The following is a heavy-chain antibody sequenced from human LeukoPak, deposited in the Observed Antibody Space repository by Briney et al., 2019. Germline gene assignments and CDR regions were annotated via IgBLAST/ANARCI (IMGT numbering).Heavy chain of an antibody. D-gene: IGHD3-16*01. J-gene: IGHJ4*02. CDR3: ARARLLRFYDYVWGSSLDY. Sequence: SVKVSCKASGGTFSSYAISWVRQVPGQGLEWMGGIIPIFGTANYTQKFQGRVTITADESTSTAYMELSSLRSEDTAVYYCARARLLRFYDYVWGSSLDYWGQGTLVTVSS. CDR2: IIPIFGTA. V-gene: IGHV1-69*13. CDR1: GGTFSSYA.